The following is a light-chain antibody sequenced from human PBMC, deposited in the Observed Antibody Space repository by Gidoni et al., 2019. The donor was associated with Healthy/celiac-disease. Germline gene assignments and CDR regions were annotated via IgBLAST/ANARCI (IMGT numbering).Light chain of an antibody. Sequence: EFVLPQSPGTLSLSPGERAPLSCRASQSVSSSYLAWYQQKPGQAPRLLIYGASSRATGIPDRFSGSGSGTDFTLTISRLEPEDFAVYYCQQYGSSPQVTFGGGTKVEIK. J-gene: IGKJ4*01. CDR2: GAS. V-gene: IGKV3-20*01. CDR3: QQYGSSPQVT. CDR1: QSVSSSY.